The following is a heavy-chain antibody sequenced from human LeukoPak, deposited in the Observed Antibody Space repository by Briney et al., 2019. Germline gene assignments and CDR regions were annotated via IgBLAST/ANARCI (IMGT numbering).Heavy chain of an antibody. CDR2: ISGSGGST. D-gene: IGHD3-22*01. CDR1: GFTFSSYA. J-gene: IGHJ4*02. V-gene: IGHV3-23*01. Sequence: PGGSLRLSCAASGFTFSSYAMSWVRQAPGKGLEWVSAISGSGGSTYYADSVKGRFTISRDNPKNTLYLQMNSLRAEDTAVYYCAKHYYDSSGYYPYFDYWGQGTLVTVSS. CDR3: AKHYYDSSGYYPYFDY.